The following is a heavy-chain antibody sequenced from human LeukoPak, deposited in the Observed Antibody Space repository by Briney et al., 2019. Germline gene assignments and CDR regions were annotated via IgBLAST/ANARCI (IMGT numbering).Heavy chain of an antibody. Sequence: SETLSLTCTVSGASISTYKWSWIRQPPGKGLEWIGYIYYSGSTNYNPSPKSRVTISVDTSKNQFSLKLTSVTAADTAVYYCARVQYYDIFGIDYYYYYYMDVWGKGTTVTVSS. CDR2: IYYSGST. J-gene: IGHJ6*03. V-gene: IGHV4-59*01. D-gene: IGHD3-9*01. CDR3: ARVQYYDIFGIDYYYYYYMDV. CDR1: GASISTYK.